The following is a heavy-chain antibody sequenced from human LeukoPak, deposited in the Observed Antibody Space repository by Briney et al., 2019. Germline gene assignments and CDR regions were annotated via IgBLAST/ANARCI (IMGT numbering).Heavy chain of an antibody. CDR2: IYHSGST. D-gene: IGHD3-22*01. V-gene: IGHV4-38-2*02. CDR3: ARDLYYYDSSGYYYQD. J-gene: IGHJ1*01. CDR1: GYSISSGYY. Sequence: SETLSLTCTVSGYSISSGYYWGWIRQPPGKGLEWIGSIYHSGSTYYNPSLKSRVTISVDTSKNQFSLKLSSVTAADTAVCYCARDLYYYDSSGYYYQDWGQGTLVTVSS.